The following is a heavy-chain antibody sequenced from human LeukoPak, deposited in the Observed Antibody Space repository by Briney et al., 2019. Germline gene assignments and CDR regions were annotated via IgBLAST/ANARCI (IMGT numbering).Heavy chain of an antibody. D-gene: IGHD2-2*01. J-gene: IGHJ4*02. Sequence: RGSLRLSCAASGFTFSSYAMHWVRQAPGKGLEWVAVISYDGSNKYYADSVKGRFTISRDNSKNTLYLQMNSLRAEDTAVYYCARGGFSTSSLNDYWGQGTLVTVSS. V-gene: IGHV3-30-3*01. CDR2: ISYDGSNK. CDR3: ARGGFSTSSLNDY. CDR1: GFTFSSYA.